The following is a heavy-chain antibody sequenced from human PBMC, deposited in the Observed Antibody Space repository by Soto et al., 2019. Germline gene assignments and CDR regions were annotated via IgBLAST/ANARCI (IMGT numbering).Heavy chain of an antibody. J-gene: IGHJ5*02. CDR2: IYYSGST. CDR3: ARGAAYCSSTSCYPHGEFDP. D-gene: IGHD2-2*01. CDR1: GGSISSYY. V-gene: IGHV4-59*01. Sequence: LSLTCTVSGGSISSYYWSWIRQPPGKGLEWIGYIYYSGSTNYNPSLKSRVTISVDTSKNQFSLKLSSVTAADTAVYYCARGAAYCSSTSCYPHGEFDPWGQGTLVTVSS.